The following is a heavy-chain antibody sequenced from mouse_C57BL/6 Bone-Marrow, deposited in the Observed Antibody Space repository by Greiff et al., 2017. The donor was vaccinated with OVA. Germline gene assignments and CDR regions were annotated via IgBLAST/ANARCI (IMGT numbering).Heavy chain of an antibody. CDR1: GYTFTSYD. CDR3: ARSGSLVITTVVPYYYAMDY. Sequence: VQLQQSGPELVKPGASVKLSCKASGYTFTSYDINWVKQRPGQGLEWIGWIYPRDGSTKYNEKFKGKATLTVDTSSSTAYMELHSLTSEDSAVYFCARSGSLVITTVVPYYYAMDYWGQGASVTVSS. CDR2: IYPRDGST. J-gene: IGHJ4*01. V-gene: IGHV1-85*01. D-gene: IGHD1-1*01.